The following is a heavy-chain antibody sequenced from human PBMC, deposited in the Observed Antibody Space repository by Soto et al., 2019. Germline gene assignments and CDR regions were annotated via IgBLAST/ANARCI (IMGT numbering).Heavy chain of an antibody. CDR2: INQSGST. Sequence: ASETLSLTCAVYSESFSKYYLNWIRQSPGKGLEWIGEINQSGSTNYNPSLKSRVTISIDTSKNQFSLKLNPVTAADTAMYYCARRYSSGDDAFDIWDQGTMVTVSS. D-gene: IGHD6-19*01. V-gene: IGHV4-34*01. J-gene: IGHJ3*02. CDR1: SESFSKYY. CDR3: ARRYSSGDDAFDI.